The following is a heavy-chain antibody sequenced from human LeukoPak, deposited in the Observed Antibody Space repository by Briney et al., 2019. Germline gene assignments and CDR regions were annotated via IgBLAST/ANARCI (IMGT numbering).Heavy chain of an antibody. J-gene: IGHJ4*02. V-gene: IGHV4-34*01. CDR1: GGXFXGYY. Sequence: SEXXSXTXAXXGGXFXGYYWSWIRQPPGKGLEWIGEINHSGSTNYNPSLKSRVTISVDTSKNQFSLKLSSVTAADTAVYYCARGRLDYWGQGTLVTVSS. CDR3: ARGRLDY. CDR2: INHSGST.